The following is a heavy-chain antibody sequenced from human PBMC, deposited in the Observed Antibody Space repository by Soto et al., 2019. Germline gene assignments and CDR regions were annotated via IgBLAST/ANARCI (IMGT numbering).Heavy chain of an antibody. V-gene: IGHV1-18*01. J-gene: IGHJ4*02. D-gene: IGHD6-6*01. CDR2: ISAYNGNT. CDR3: ASDSVGRRAAPWVYFDY. Sequence: ASVKVSCKASGYTFTSYGISWVRQAPGQGLEWMGWISAYNGNTNYAQKLQGRVTMTTDTSTSTAYMELRSLRSDDRAVYYCASDSVGRRAAPWVYFDYWGQGTLVTVSS. CDR1: GYTFTSYG.